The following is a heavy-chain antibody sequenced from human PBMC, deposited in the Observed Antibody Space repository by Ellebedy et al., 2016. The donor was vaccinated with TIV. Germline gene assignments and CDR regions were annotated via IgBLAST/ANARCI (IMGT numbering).Heavy chain of an antibody. CDR1: RGSVSPRTNY. J-gene: IGHJ4*02. CDR2: IYYTGTT. V-gene: IGHV4-39*01. D-gene: IGHD5-18*01. Sequence: SETLSLTCPVFRGSVSPRTNYWAWLRQPPGKGLEWIGSIYYTGTTYYNPSLKSRITISVDTSENQFSLKLTSVTAADPAVYYCARHSTRRQLWLEPFDYWGRGTLVTVSS. CDR3: ARHSTRRQLWLEPFDY.